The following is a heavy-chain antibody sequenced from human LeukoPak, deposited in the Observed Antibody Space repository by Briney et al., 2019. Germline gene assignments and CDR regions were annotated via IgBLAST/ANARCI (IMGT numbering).Heavy chain of an antibody. V-gene: IGHV3-23*01. D-gene: IGHD3-22*01. CDR1: GFTFSSYA. Sequence: PGGSLRLSCAASGFTFSSYAMGWVRQAPGKGLEWVSAISGSGGSTYYADSVKGRFTISRDNSKNTLYLQMNSLRAEDTAVYYCAKSSLVITTTGWFDPWGQGTLVTVSS. CDR2: ISGSGGST. CDR3: AKSSLVITTTGWFDP. J-gene: IGHJ5*02.